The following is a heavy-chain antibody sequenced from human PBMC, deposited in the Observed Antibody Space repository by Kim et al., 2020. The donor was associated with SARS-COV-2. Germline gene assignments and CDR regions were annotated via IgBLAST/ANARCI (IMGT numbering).Heavy chain of an antibody. D-gene: IGHD4-17*01. CDR3: AKERGMTTVTIFDY. Sequence: ADSVKGRFTISRDNSKNTLYLQMNSLRAEDTAVYYCAKERGMTTVTIFDYWGQGTLVTVSS. V-gene: IGHV3-23*01. J-gene: IGHJ4*02.